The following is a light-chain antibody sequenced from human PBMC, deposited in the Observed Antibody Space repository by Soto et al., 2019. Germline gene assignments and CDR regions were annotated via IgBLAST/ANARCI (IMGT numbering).Light chain of an antibody. J-gene: IGLJ3*02. CDR1: GSDVGGYNY. CDR2: EVS. CDR3: SSYTSSILV. Sequence: QSALTQPPSASGSPGQSVTISCTGTGSDVGGYNYVSWYQQYPGKAPKLMIYEVSNRPSGVSNRFSGSKSGNTASLTISGLQAEDEADYYCSSYTSSILVFGGGTKLTVL. V-gene: IGLV2-14*01.